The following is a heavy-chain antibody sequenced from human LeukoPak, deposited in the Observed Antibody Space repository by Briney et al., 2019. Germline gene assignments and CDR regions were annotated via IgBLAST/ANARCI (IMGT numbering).Heavy chain of an antibody. CDR2: ISYDGSNK. D-gene: IGHD6-6*01. Sequence: GRSLRLSCAASGFTFSSYGMHWVRRAPGKGLEWVAVISYDGSNKYYADSVKGRFTISRDNSKNTLYLQMNSLRAEDTAVYYCAHSSSSEDYFDYWGQGTLVTVSS. CDR1: GFTFSSYG. CDR3: AHSSSSEDYFDY. J-gene: IGHJ4*02. V-gene: IGHV3-30*03.